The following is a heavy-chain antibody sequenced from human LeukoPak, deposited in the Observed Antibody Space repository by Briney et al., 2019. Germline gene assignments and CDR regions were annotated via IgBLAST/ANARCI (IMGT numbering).Heavy chain of an antibody. V-gene: IGHV3-23*01. CDR2: ISGSGGST. J-gene: IGHJ4*02. Sequence: GGSLRLSCAASGFTFSSYGMSWVRQAPGKGLEWVSAISGSGGSTYYADSVKGRFTISRDNSKNSLYLQMNSLRAEDTALYYCAKDRGGVTTGYFDYWGQGTLVTVSS. CDR3: AKDRGGVTTGYFDY. CDR1: GFTFSSYG. D-gene: IGHD4-17*01.